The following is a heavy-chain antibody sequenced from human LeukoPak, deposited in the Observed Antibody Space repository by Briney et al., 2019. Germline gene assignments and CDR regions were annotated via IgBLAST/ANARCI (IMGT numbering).Heavy chain of an antibody. CDR2: ISSSGSTI. J-gene: IGHJ4*02. Sequence: PGGSLRLSCAASGLTFSSYEMNWVRQAPGKGLEWVSYISSSGSTIYYADSVKGRFTISRDNVKNSLYLQINSLRAEDTAVYYCARDSFETDIDYWGQGTLVTVSS. CDR1: GLTFSSYE. D-gene: IGHD1-14*01. CDR3: ARDSFETDIDY. V-gene: IGHV3-48*03.